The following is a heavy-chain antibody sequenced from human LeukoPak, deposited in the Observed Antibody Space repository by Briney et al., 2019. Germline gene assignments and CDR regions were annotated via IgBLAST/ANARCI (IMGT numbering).Heavy chain of an antibody. CDR1: GGSFSGYY. CDR3: ARHSSGWYNFDY. J-gene: IGHJ4*02. V-gene: IGHV4-34*01. D-gene: IGHD6-19*01. CDR2: INHSGST. Sequence: PSETLSLTCAVYGGSFSGYYWSWIRQPPGKGLEWIGEINHSGSTNYNPSLKSRVTISVDTSKNQFSLKLSSVTAADTAVYYCARHSSGWYNFDYWGQGTLVTVSS.